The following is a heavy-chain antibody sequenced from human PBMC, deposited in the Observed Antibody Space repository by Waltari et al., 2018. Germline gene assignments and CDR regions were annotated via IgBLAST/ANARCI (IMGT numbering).Heavy chain of an antibody. Sequence: QVQLVQSGAEVKKPGASVKVSCKASGYTFTGYYMHWVRQAPGQGLGGMGLVNPNRGGTNYAQKFQGRVTMTRDTSISTAYMELSRLRYDDTAVYYCARDRLFVGFDPWGQGTLVTVSS. V-gene: IGHV1-2*02. CDR3: ARDRLFVGFDP. CDR2: VNPNRGGT. D-gene: IGHD2-21*01. J-gene: IGHJ5*02. CDR1: GYTFTGYY.